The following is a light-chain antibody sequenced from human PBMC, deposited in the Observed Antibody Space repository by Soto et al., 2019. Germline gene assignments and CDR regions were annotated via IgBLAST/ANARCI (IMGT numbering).Light chain of an antibody. CDR2: VNT. Sequence: QSVLTQPPSVSGAPGQTITISCTGSSSNIGADFGVHWYQQLPGAAPKLVIFVNTNRPSGVPDRFSGSKSGTSASLAISGLQSEDEADYYCSSRTSTSAVVFGGGTKVTVL. CDR3: SSRTSTSAVV. J-gene: IGLJ3*02. V-gene: IGLV1-40*01. CDR1: SSNIGADFG.